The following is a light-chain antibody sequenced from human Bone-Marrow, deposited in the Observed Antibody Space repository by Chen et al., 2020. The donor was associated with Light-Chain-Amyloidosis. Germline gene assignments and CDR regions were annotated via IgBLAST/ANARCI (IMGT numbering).Light chain of an antibody. V-gene: IGKV1-NL1*01. Sequence: DIQMTQSPSSLSASVGDRVTITCRAIRIISNSLVWYQQKPGKAPKLLLYAASRLESGVPSRFSGSGSGTDYALTITSLETEDVATYYCQEYYDTPHTFGQGTKLEIK. CDR2: AAS. J-gene: IGKJ2*01. CDR1: RIISNS. CDR3: QEYYDTPHT.